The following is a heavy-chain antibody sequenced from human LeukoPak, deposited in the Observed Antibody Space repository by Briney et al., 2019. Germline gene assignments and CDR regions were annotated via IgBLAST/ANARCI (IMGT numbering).Heavy chain of an antibody. CDR2: ISSSGSTI. V-gene: IGHV3-48*03. CDR1: GYTFSSYE. CDR3: ARDLRGAFDI. Sequence: GGSLRLSCADSGYTFSSYEMNWVRQAPGKGLEWVSYISSSGSTIYYADSVKGRFTISRDNAKNSLYLQMNSLRAEDTAVYYCARDLRGAFDIWGQGTMVTVSS. J-gene: IGHJ3*02.